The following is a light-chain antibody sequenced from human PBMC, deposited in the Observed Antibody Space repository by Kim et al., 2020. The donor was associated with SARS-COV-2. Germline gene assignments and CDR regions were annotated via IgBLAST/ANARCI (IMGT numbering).Light chain of an antibody. CDR3: QQYYSTPVT. CDR2: WAS. CDR1: QSVLYRSTNKNY. V-gene: IGKV4-1*01. J-gene: IGKJ4*01. Sequence: DIVMTQSPDSLVVSLGERATINCKSSQSVLYRSTNKNYLAWYQQKPGQPPNLLIYWASTRESGVPDRFSGSGSGTDFTLTISSLQAEDVAVLYSQQYYSTPVTFGGGTKVDIK.